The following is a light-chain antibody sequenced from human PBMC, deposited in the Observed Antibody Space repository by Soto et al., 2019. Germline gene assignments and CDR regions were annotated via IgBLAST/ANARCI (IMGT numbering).Light chain of an antibody. Sequence: DTRLTQSPSSLSASVGDRVSITCRAILTISRYLNWYQQKPGKAPKRLIYAASTLESGVPSRFSGSGSGTDFTLTISSLQPEDFATYYCQQSYSTPPDTFGQGTKVDIK. CDR1: LTISRY. V-gene: IGKV1-39*01. CDR2: AAS. J-gene: IGKJ2*01. CDR3: QQSYSTPPDT.